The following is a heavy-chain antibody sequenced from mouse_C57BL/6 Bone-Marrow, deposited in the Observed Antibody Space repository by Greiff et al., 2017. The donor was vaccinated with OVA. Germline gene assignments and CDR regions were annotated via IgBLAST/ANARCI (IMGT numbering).Heavy chain of an antibody. CDR2: IWSGGST. Sequence: QVQLKQSGPGLVQPSQSLSITCPVSGFSLTSYGVHWVRQSPGKGLEWLGVIWSGGSTDYNAAFISRLSISKDNSKSQVFFKMNSLQADDTAIYYCARRGARDGYSHWYFDVWGTGTTVTVSS. V-gene: IGHV2-2*01. J-gene: IGHJ1*03. CDR3: ARRGARDGYSHWYFDV. CDR1: GFSLTSYG. D-gene: IGHD2-3*01.